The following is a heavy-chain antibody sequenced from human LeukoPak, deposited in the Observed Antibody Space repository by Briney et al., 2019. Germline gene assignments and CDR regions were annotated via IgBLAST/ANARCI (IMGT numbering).Heavy chain of an antibody. Sequence: GGSPRLSCAASGFTFSSSAMSWVRQAPGKGLEWVSAISNNGGYTYYADSVQGRFTISRDNSKSTLCLQMNSLGAEDTAVYYCAKQLGYCSDGSCYFPYWGQGTLVTVSS. CDR2: ISNNGGYT. CDR3: AKQLGYCSDGSCYFPY. D-gene: IGHD2-15*01. J-gene: IGHJ4*02. CDR1: GFTFSSSA. V-gene: IGHV3-23*01.